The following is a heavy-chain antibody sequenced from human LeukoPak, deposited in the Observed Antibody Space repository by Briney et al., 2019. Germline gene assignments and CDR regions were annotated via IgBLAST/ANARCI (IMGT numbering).Heavy chain of an antibody. V-gene: IGHV4-31*03. CDR3: AREIVGGSLGWFDP. CDR2: IYYSGTT. Sequence: PSETLSLTCTVSGGAISSGAYYWSWIRQHPGKGLEWIGHIYYSGTTDYNPSLNSRVTISLDTSKSQFSLKLSSVTAADTAVYYCAREIVGGSLGWFDPWGQGTLVTVSS. J-gene: IGHJ5*02. D-gene: IGHD3-16*02. CDR1: GGAISSGAYY.